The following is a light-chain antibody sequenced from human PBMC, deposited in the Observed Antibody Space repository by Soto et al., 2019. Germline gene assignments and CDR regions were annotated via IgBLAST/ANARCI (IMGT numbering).Light chain of an antibody. Sequence: DIVMTQSPDSLAVSLGERATLNCKSNQSLLDSSNNKDYLTWYQQKPGQPPKLIIYWASTREFGVPDRFSGSGSGTDFTLTISSLQAEDVAVYYCQQYYSTHTFGQGTRLEIK. CDR2: WAS. CDR3: QQYYSTHT. V-gene: IGKV4-1*01. CDR1: QSLLDSSNNKDY. J-gene: IGKJ5*01.